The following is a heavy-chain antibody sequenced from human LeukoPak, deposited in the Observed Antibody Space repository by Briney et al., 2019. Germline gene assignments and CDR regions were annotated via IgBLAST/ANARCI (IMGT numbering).Heavy chain of an antibody. CDR1: GGSISSSSYY. Sequence: SETLSLTCTVSGGSISSSSYYWGWIRQPPGKGLEWIGSVYYSGYTYYNPSLKSRVTMSVDTSKNQFSLKLSSVTAADTALYYCARHRGALFGPKDVWGQGTTVTVSS. V-gene: IGHV4-39*01. J-gene: IGHJ6*02. D-gene: IGHD3-3*01. CDR3: ARHRGALFGPKDV. CDR2: VYYSGYT.